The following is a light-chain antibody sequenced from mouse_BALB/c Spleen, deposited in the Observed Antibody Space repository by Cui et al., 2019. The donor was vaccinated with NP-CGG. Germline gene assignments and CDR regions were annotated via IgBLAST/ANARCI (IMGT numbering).Light chain of an antibody. CDR3: VLWYSNHWV. V-gene: IGLV1*01. J-gene: IGLJ1*01. Sequence: QAVVTQESALTTSPGETVTLTCRSSTGAVTTSNYANWVQEKPDHLFTGLIGGTNNRAPGVPARFSGSLIGDNAALTITGTQTEDEAIYFCVLWYSNHWVFGGGTKLTVL. CDR1: TGAVTTSNY. CDR2: GTN.